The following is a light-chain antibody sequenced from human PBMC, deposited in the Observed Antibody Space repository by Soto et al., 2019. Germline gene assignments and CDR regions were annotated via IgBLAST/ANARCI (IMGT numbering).Light chain of an antibody. J-gene: IGKJ1*01. Sequence: EIVMTQSPATLSVSQGERATLSCRASQSVGNYLAWYQQKPGQTPRLLIYDASSRATGIPARFSGSGSGTDFTLTISRLEPEDFAVYYCQQYGSSPKGTFGQGTKVDIK. V-gene: IGKV3-20*01. CDR2: DAS. CDR3: QQYGSSPKGT. CDR1: QSVGNY.